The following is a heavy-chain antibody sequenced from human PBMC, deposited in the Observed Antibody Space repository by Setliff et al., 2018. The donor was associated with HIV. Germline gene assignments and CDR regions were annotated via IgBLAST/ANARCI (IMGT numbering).Heavy chain of an antibody. Sequence: PSETLSLTCAVYGGSFSGYHWSWIRQSPGKGLEWIGEIDHSGSTDDNPSLKSRVTISVDTSKNQFSMKLRSVTAADTAVYYCARLRSELGVFDYWVQGTLVTVSS. J-gene: IGHJ4*02. CDR1: GGSFSGYH. CDR3: ARLRSELGVFDY. D-gene: IGHD1-26*01. CDR2: IDHSGST. V-gene: IGHV4-34*01.